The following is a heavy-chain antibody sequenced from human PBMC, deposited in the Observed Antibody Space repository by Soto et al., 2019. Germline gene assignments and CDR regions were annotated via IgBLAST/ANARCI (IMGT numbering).Heavy chain of an antibody. Sequence: QVQLVESGGGLVKPGGSLRLSCAAYGFTFSDFYMSWVRQAPGKGLEWVSYITTSTSTNYADSVRGRFTISRDNAKNSLFLQMNSLKAEDTAVYYCAREKMAAAGCFDYWGQGILVTVSS. CDR1: GFTFSDFY. J-gene: IGHJ4*02. CDR3: AREKMAAAGCFDY. CDR2: ITTSTST. D-gene: IGHD2-15*01. V-gene: IGHV3-11*05.